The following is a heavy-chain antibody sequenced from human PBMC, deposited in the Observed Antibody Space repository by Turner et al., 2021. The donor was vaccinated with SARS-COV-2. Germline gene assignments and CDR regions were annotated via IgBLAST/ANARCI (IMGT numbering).Heavy chain of an antibody. J-gene: IGHJ6*02. CDR3: ARLMDTAMDYYGTDV. D-gene: IGHD5-18*01. CDR2: IYYSGGA. CDR1: GGSISSSSYY. Sequence: QLQLQESGPGLVKPSETLSLTCTVSGGSISSSSYYWGWIRQPPGKGLEWTGNIYYSGGAYYNPSLKSRVTISVDPSKNQFSLKLTSVTAADTAVYYCARLMDTAMDYYGTDVWGQGTTVTVSS. V-gene: IGHV4-39*01.